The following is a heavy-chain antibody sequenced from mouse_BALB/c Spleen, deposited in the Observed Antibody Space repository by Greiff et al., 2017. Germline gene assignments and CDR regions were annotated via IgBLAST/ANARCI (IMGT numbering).Heavy chain of an antibody. D-gene: IGHD1-1*02. CDR2: ISNGGGST. CDR1: GFTFSSYT. Sequence: DVQLVESGGGLVQPGGSLKLSCAASGFTFSSYTMPWVRQSPEKRLEWVAYISNGGGSTYYPDTVKGRFTISRDNAKNTPYLQLSGLKSEDTAMYYCAGERRLRGGMDYWGQGTSVTVSS. CDR3: AGERRLRGGMDY. J-gene: IGHJ4*01. V-gene: IGHV5-12-2*01.